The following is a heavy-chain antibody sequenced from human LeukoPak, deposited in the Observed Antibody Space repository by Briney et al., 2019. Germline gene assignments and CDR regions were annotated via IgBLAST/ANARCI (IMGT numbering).Heavy chain of an antibody. D-gene: IGHD3-3*01. CDR3: AKDRRFLEWLFFY. CDR1: GFTFSNYE. Sequence: GGSLRLSCAASGFTFSNYEMSWVRQAPGKGLEWVSAISGSGGSTYYADSVKGRFTISRDNSKNTLYLQMNSLRAEDTVVYYCAKDRRFLEWLFFYWGQGTLVTVSS. CDR2: ISGSGGST. V-gene: IGHV3-23*01. J-gene: IGHJ4*02.